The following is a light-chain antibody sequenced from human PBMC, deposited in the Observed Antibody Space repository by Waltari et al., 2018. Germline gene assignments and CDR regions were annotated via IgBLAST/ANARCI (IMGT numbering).Light chain of an antibody. J-gene: IGKJ1*01. V-gene: IGKV4-1*01. CDR2: WPS. Sequence: DILISHCPDPLAVSLGERGTINCKSRVSVLSSPNNTNYLAWYQQKPGQPPKLLFYWPSNRATGVPDRFSGSGSGTDFTLTISSLQAEDVAVYYCQQYYNTPPTFGQGTKVEIK. CDR1: VSVLSSPNNTNY. CDR3: QQYYNTPPT.